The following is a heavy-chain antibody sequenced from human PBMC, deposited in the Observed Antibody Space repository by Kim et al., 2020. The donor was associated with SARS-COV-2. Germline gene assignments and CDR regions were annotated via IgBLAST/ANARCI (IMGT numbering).Heavy chain of an antibody. Sequence: DAVEGRFTISRDNSKNTLYLQRNSRRAEDTAVYYCAKGSPDLISIGIATSWGQGTLVTVSS. CDR3: AKGSPDLISIGIATS. V-gene: IGHV3-23*01. J-gene: IGHJ4*02. D-gene: IGHD6-13*01.